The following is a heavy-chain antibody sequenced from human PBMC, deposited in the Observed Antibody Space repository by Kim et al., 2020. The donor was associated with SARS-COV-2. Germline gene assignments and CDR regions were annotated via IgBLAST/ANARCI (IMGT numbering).Heavy chain of an antibody. V-gene: IGHV3-49*04. J-gene: IGHJ4*02. CDR1: GFTFGDYA. CDR2: IRSKAYGGTT. Sequence: GGSLRLSCTASGFTFGDYAMSWVRQAPGKGLEWVGFIRSKAYGGTTEYAASVKGRFTISRDDSKSIAYLQMNSLKTEDTAVCYCTRWGEWELPLGGYWGQGTLVTVSS. D-gene: IGHD1-26*01. CDR3: TRWGEWELPLGGY.